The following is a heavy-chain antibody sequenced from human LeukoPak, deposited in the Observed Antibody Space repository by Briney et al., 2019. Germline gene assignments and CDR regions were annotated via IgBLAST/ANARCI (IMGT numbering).Heavy chain of an antibody. J-gene: IGHJ3*02. Sequence: SQTLSLTCTVSGGSISSGSYYWSWIRQPAGKGLEWIGRIYTSGSINYNPSLKSRVTISVDTSKNQFSLKLSSVTAADTAVYYCASGSSWYDAFDIWGQGTMVTVSS. CDR2: IYTSGSI. CDR1: GGSISSGSYY. CDR3: ASGSSWYDAFDI. V-gene: IGHV4-61*02. D-gene: IGHD6-13*01.